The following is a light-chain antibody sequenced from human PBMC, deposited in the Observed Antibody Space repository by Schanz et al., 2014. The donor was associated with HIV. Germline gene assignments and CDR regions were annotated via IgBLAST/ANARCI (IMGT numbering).Light chain of an antibody. CDR3: SSYTSSSTLV. J-gene: IGLJ3*02. V-gene: IGLV2-18*02. Sequence: QSALIQPPSVSGSPGQSVTISCPGTRRDVGSYDYSPRVQQHPGTVPNPMIYNVNTQPSRVPDRFSGSKSGNAASMTISGLQAEDEADYYCSSYTSSSTLVFGGGTKLTVL. CDR1: RRDVGSYDY. CDR2: NVN.